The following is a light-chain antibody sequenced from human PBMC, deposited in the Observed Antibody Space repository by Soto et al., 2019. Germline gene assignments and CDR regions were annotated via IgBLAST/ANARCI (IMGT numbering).Light chain of an antibody. CDR2: GAS. J-gene: IGKJ3*01. Sequence: EIVLTQSPGTLSLSPGERATLSCRASQSVSSSYLAWYQQKPGQAPRLLIYGASSRATGIPDRFSGSGSGTDFTLTISRLEPEDFAVYYWQQYGSSPHTFGPGTKVDIK. CDR1: QSVSSSY. V-gene: IGKV3-20*01. CDR3: QQYGSSPHT.